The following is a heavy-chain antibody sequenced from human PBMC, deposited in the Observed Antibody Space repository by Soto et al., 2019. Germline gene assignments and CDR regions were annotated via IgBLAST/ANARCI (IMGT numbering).Heavy chain of an antibody. Sequence: QVQLQESGPGLVKPSETLSLTCTVSGGSISSYYWSWIRQPPGKGLEWIGYIYYSGSTNYNPSLKSRVTISVDTSKNQFSLKLSSVTAADTAVYYCARAIAAAGFFGFPYYYYGMDVWGQGTTVTVSS. V-gene: IGHV4-59*01. J-gene: IGHJ6*02. CDR2: IYYSGST. D-gene: IGHD6-13*01. CDR3: ARAIAAAGFFGFPYYYYGMDV. CDR1: GGSISSYY.